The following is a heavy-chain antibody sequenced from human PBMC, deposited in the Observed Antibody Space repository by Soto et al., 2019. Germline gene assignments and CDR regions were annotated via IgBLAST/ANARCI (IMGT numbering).Heavy chain of an antibody. V-gene: IGHV1-18*01. D-gene: IGHD3-22*01. Sequence: ASVKVSCKTSGYTYTRNGISWVRQAPGQGLEWMGWISPKSGSIKYAQKFQGRVIMTTDTSTSTAYMEVRSLRSDDTAVYYCVKDRDSNSWPSRDVWGPGTTVTVSS. J-gene: IGHJ6*02. CDR1: GYTYTRNG. CDR2: ISPKSGSI. CDR3: VKDRDSNSWPSRDV.